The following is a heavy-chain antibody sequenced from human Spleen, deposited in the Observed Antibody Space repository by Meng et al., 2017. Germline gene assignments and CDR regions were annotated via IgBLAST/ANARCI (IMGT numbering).Heavy chain of an antibody. D-gene: IGHD6-13*01. V-gene: IGHV4-31*01. Sequence: QVQLQEPGPGLVKPSQTPSLTCTVSGGSISSGDYYWSWIRQHPGKGLEWIGYIYYSGSTYYNPSLKSLLTISVDTSKNQFSLKLSSVTAADTAVYYCAREGRYSRLNWFDPWGQGTLVTVSS. CDR2: IYYSGST. CDR1: GGSISSGDYY. CDR3: AREGRYSRLNWFDP. J-gene: IGHJ5*02.